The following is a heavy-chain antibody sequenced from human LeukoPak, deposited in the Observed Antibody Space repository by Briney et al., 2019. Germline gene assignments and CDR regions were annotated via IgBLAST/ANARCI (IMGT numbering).Heavy chain of an antibody. J-gene: IGHJ3*02. CDR3: ARATFSPDYYYGSGSYSAFDI. V-gene: IGHV3-48*03. D-gene: IGHD3-10*01. CDR1: GFTFSSYE. Sequence: PGGSLRLSCAASGFTFSSYEMNWVRQAPGKGLEWVSYISSSGSTIYYADSVKGRFTISRDNAKSSLYLQMNSLRAEDTAVYYCARATFSPDYYYGSGSYSAFDIWGQGTMVTVSS. CDR2: ISSSGSTI.